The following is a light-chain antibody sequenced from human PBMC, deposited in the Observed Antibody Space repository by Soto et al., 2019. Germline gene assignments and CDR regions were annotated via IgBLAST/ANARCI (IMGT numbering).Light chain of an antibody. V-gene: IGLV2-14*01. CDR2: EVS. Sequence: ALTQPASVSGSPGQSITISCTGTSSDVGGYKYVSWYQQHPGKAPKLMIYEVSHRPSGVSNRFSGSKSGNTASLTISGLQAEDEADYYCSSYTSSSTPYVFGTGTKVTVL. CDR1: SSDVGGYKY. J-gene: IGLJ1*01. CDR3: SSYTSSSTPYV.